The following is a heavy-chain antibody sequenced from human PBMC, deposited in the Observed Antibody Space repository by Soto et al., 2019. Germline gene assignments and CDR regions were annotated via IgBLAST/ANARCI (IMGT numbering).Heavy chain of an antibody. CDR2: MNPNSGNT. CDR3: ARGVSSDKKNGFDP. V-gene: IGHV1-8*01. J-gene: IGHJ5*02. CDR1: GYTFTSYD. D-gene: IGHD3-9*01. Sequence: GASVRVSCKASGYTFTSYDINWVQQATGQGLEWMGWMNPNSGNTGYAQKFQGRVTMTRNTSISTAYMELSSLRSEDTAVYYCARGVSSDKKNGFDPWGQGTLVTVSS.